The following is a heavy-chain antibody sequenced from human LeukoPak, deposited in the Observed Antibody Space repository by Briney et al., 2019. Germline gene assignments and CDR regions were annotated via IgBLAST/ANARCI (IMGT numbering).Heavy chain of an antibody. Sequence: PGGSLRLSCAASGFTFTNYAMSWVRQAPGKGLEWVSGISASGGSTYYADSVKGRFTISRDNSRNTLFLQMNSLRAEDTAVYFCAKNGPYCSTTSCYKGELPFDYWGQGTLVTVSS. V-gene: IGHV3-23*01. CDR2: ISASGGST. CDR1: GFTFTNYA. J-gene: IGHJ4*02. D-gene: IGHD2-2*02. CDR3: AKNGPYCSTTSCYKGELPFDY.